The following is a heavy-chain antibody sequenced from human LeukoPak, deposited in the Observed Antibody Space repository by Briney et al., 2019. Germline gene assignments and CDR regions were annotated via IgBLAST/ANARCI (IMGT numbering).Heavy chain of an antibody. V-gene: IGHV3-23*01. CDR1: GFTFNNYP. CDR2: ISGSGSIP. Sequence: PGGSLRLSCVSSGFTFNNYPVNWVRQAPGKGLEWVSSISGSGSIPYYADSVKGRFTISRDTSKNTLWLQMNSLRVDDTALYYCAKSLGGDYGSGSYYVVFDSWGQGTLVTVSS. CDR3: AKSLGGDYGSGSYYVVFDS. J-gene: IGHJ4*02. D-gene: IGHD3-10*01.